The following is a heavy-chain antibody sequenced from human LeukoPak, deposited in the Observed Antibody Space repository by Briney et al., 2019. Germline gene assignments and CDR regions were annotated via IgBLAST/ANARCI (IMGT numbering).Heavy chain of an antibody. Sequence: ASGKVSCKASGYTFTSYGISWVRQAPGQGLEWMGWISAYNGNTNYAQKLQGRVTMTTDTSTSTAYMELRSLRSDDTAVYYCARAPLLWFGELFVRGTYYYMDVWGKGTTVTVSS. J-gene: IGHJ6*03. V-gene: IGHV1-18*01. CDR1: GYTFTSYG. D-gene: IGHD3-10*01. CDR3: ARAPLLWFGELFVRGTYYYMDV. CDR2: ISAYNGNT.